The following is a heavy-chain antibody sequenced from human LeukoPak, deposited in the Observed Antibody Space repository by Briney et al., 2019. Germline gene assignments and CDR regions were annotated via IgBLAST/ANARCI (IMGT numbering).Heavy chain of an antibody. D-gene: IGHD1-14*01. CDR1: GGSFSGYY. CDR2: INHSGST. V-gene: IGHV4-34*01. J-gene: IGHJ6*04. CDR3: ARPLRSGTNTVVGYYYGMDV. Sequence: PSETLSLTCAAYGGSFSGYYWSWIRQPPGKGLEWIGEINHSGSTNYNPSLKSRVTISVDTSKNQFSLKLSSVTAADTAVYYCARPLRSGTNTVVGYYYGMDVWGKGTTVTVSS.